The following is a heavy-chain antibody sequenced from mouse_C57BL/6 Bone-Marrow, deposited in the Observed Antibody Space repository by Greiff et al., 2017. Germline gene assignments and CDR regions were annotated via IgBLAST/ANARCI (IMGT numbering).Heavy chain of an antibody. J-gene: IGHJ4*01. CDR3: ARGRGLLQDYAMDY. Sequence: QVQLQQSGAELVRPGTSVKMSCKASGYTFTNYWIGWAKQRPGHGLEWIGDIYPGGGYTNYNEQFKGKATLTADKASSTAYMQFSSLTSEDSAIYYCARGRGLLQDYAMDYWGQGTSVTVSS. V-gene: IGHV1-63*01. D-gene: IGHD2-3*01. CDR1: GYTFTNYW. CDR2: IYPGGGYT.